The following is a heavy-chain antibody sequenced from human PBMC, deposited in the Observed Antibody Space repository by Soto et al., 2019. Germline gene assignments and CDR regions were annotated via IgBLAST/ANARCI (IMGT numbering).Heavy chain of an antibody. D-gene: IGHD3-22*01. Sequence: PVKVSCKAAGGTFSIDAISWVRQANGQGLEWMGGIIPIFGTANYAQKFQGRVTITADESTSTAYMELSSLRSEDTAVYYCARRGADYYDSSGYYFTWGQGTLVTVSS. V-gene: IGHV1-69*13. J-gene: IGHJ5*02. CDR1: GGTFSIDA. CDR2: IIPIFGTA. CDR3: ARRGADYYDSSGYYFT.